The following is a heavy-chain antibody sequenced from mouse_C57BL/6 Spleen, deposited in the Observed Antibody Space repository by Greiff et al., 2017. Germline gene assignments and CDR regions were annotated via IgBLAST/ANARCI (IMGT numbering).Heavy chain of an antibody. D-gene: IGHD2-4*01. V-gene: IGHV1-55*01. Sequence: QVQLQQPGAELVKPGASVKMSCKASGYTFTSYWITWVKQRPGQGLEWIGDIYPGSGSTNYNEKFKSKATLPVDTSSSTAYMQLSSLTSEDSAVYYCAREEAWDYDVGYFDVWGTGTTVTVSS. J-gene: IGHJ1*03. CDR2: IYPGSGST. CDR1: GYTFTSYW. CDR3: AREEAWDYDVGYFDV.